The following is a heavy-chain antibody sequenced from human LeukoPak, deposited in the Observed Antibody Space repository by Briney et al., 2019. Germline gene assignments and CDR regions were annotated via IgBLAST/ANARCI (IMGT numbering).Heavy chain of an antibody. D-gene: IGHD1-26*01. J-gene: IGHJ4*02. CDR2: ITSSSSTI. Sequence: GGSLRLSCAASGFIFSSYGMNWVRQAPGKGLEWVSYITSSSSTIYYTDSVKGRFTISRDNAKNSLYLQMNSLRDEDTAVYYCPRGMVGVTTIFDYWGQGTLVTVSS. CDR1: GFIFSSYG. V-gene: IGHV3-48*02. CDR3: PRGMVGVTTIFDY.